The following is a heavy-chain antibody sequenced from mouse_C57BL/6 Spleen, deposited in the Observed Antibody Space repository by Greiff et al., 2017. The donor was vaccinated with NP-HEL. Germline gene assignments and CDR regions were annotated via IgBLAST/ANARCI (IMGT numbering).Heavy chain of an antibody. CDR1: GFTFSSYG. CDR3: ARRGGSSKQTHPYCDY. CDR2: ISSGGSYT. D-gene: IGHD1-1*01. J-gene: IGHJ2*01. V-gene: IGHV5-6*02. Sequence: EVMLVESGGDLVKPGGSLKLSCAASGFTFSSYGMSWVRQTPDKRLEWVATISSGGSYTYYPDSVKGRFTISRDNAKNTLYLQMSSLKSEDTAMYYCARRGGSSKQTHPYCDYWGQGTTLTVSS.